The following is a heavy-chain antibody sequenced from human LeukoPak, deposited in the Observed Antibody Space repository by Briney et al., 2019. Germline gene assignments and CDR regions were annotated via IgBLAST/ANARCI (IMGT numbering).Heavy chain of an antibody. CDR3: ARRAYGVEGSAFDI. D-gene: IGHD1-26*01. J-gene: IGHJ3*02. CDR1: GYTFTDYY. CDR2: IHPNSGGI. Sequence: ASVKVSCKASGYTFTDYYMNWVRQAPGQGLEWMGWIHPNSGGIKYAQKFQGRVTMTRDTSISTAYMELSGLTSDDTAVYYCARRAYGVEGSAFDIWGQGTMVTVSS. V-gene: IGHV1-2*02.